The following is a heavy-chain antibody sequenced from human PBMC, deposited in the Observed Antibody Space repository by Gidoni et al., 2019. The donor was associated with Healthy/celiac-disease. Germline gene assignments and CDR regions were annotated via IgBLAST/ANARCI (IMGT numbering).Heavy chain of an antibody. Sequence: QVQLVQSGAEVKQPGPSVRVSCQASGGTFRSYAISWVRQAPGQGLEWMGRIIPILGIANYEQKFQGRVTITADKSTSTAYMELSSLRSEDTAVYYCARGHFTMVRGVHFDYWGQGTLVTVSS. V-gene: IGHV1-69*04. CDR1: GGTFRSYA. J-gene: IGHJ4*02. CDR3: ARGHFTMVRGVHFDY. CDR2: IIPILGIA. D-gene: IGHD3-10*01.